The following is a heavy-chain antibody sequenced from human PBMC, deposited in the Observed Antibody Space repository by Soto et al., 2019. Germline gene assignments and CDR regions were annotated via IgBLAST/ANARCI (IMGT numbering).Heavy chain of an antibody. CDR1: GFTFPNFA. CDR2: ISFDGSNK. CDR3: AKDGRAAAGIPHY. J-gene: IGHJ4*02. Sequence: PGGSLRLSCAVSGFTFPNFAMHWVRQVPGKGLEWVAFISFDGSNKYYADSVKGRFTISRDNSKNTLYLQMNSLRAEDTAVYYCAKDGRAAAGIPHYWGQGTLVTVSS. V-gene: IGHV3-30*18. D-gene: IGHD6-13*01.